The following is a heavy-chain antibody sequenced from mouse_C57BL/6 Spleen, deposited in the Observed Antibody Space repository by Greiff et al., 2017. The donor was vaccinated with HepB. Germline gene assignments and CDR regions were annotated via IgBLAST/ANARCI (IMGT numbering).Heavy chain of an antibody. CDR3: AGEHHYGSSSCAY. V-gene: IGHV3-6*01. CDR2: ISYDGSI. J-gene: IGHJ3*01. CDR1: GYSITSGYY. D-gene: IGHD1-1*01. Sequence: DVKLVESGPGLVKPSQSLSLTCSVTGYSITSGYYWNWIRQFPGNKLEWMGYISYDGSINYNPSLKNRISITRDTSKNQFFLKLNSVTTEDTATYYCAGEHHYGSSSCAYWGQGTLVTVSA.